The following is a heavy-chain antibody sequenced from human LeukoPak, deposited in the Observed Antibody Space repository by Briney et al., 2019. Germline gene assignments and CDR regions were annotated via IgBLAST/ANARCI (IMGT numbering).Heavy chain of an antibody. CDR2: IYSGGST. Sequence: GGSLRLSCAASGFTFSSYGMHWVRQAPGKGLEWVSVIYSGGSTYYADSVKGRFTISRDNSKNTLYLQMNSLRAEDTAVYYCASGKTMVRGVIINGMDVWGQGTTVTVSS. CDR3: ASGKTMVRGVIINGMDV. D-gene: IGHD3-10*01. CDR1: GFTFSSYG. J-gene: IGHJ6*02. V-gene: IGHV3-NL1*01.